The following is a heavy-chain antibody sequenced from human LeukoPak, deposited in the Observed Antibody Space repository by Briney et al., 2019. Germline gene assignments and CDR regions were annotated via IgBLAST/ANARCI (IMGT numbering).Heavy chain of an antibody. D-gene: IGHD3-10*01. J-gene: IGHJ4*02. V-gene: IGHV3-23*01. CDR2: ISGSGGST. CDR1: GFTFSSYG. CDR3: AKDSRAGSYDY. Sequence: GGSLRLSCTASGFTFSSYGMTCVRQAPGKGLEWVSAISGSGGSTYYADSVKGRFTISRDNSKNTLYLQMNSLRAEDTAVYYCAKDSRAGSYDYWGQGTLVTVSS.